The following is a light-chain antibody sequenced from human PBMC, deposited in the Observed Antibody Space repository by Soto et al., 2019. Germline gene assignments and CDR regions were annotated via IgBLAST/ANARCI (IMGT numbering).Light chain of an antibody. CDR3: AAWDDSLGAWV. V-gene: IGLV1-47*02. J-gene: IGLJ1*01. CDR1: DSNIGSNS. CDR2: YNN. Sequence: QSVLTQEPSASGTAGQGVTISCSGSDSNIGSNSVYWYQHLPKTAPKLLIYYNNQRPSGVPDRFSCSSSGTSASLAIRVIRSADEADYYCAAWDDSLGAWVCGTGTKGAGL.